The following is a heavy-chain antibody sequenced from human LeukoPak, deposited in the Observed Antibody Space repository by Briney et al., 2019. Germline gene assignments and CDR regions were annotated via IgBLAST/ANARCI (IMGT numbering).Heavy chain of an antibody. CDR3: ATRFLEWLYY. D-gene: IGHD3-3*01. CDR2: INPSGSST. J-gene: IGHJ4*02. V-gene: IGHV1-46*01. Sequence: ASVKVSCKASGYSFTSHYMHWVRQAPGQGLEWMGLINPSGSSTLYAQKFQGRVTMTRDMSTTTDYMELSSLRSEDTAVYYCATRFLEWLYYWGQGTLVTVSS. CDR1: GYSFTSHY.